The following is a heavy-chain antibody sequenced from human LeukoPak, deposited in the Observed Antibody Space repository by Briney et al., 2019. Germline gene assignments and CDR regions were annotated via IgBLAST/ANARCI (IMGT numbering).Heavy chain of an antibody. V-gene: IGHV4-39*01. Sequence: SETLSLTCSVSGGPITSSSYYWGWVRQPPEKGLEWIGSIFHTGGTYYSPSLKSRVTISVDTSKNQFSLNLSSVTAADTAVYYCARHLDHLFDYWGQGTLVTVSS. CDR2: IFHTGGT. J-gene: IGHJ4*02. CDR1: GGPITSSSYY. CDR3: ARHLDHLFDY.